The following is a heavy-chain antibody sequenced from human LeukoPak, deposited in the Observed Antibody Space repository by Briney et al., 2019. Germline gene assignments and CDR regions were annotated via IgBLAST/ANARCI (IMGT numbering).Heavy chain of an antibody. CDR2: INPNSGGT. D-gene: IGHD2-21*01. CDR3: ARDRGDPYSFDY. J-gene: IGHJ4*02. Sequence: ASVKVFCKASGYNLTDHYIHWVRQASGQGLEYMGWINPNSGGTNYAQKFQGRVTMTRDTSITTAYMELSRLTSDDTAVYYCARDRGDPYSFDYWGQGTMVTVSS. V-gene: IGHV1-2*02. CDR1: GYNLTDHY.